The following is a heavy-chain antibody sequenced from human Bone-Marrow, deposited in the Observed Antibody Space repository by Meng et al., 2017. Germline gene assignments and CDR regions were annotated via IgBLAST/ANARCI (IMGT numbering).Heavy chain of an antibody. D-gene: IGHD5-24*01. CDR2: FDPEDGET. CDR3: ATQSTIEMATIKGLYFDY. Sequence: ASVKVSCKVSGYTLTELSMHWVRQAPGKGLEWMGGFDPEDGETIYAQKFQGRVTMTEDTSTDTAYMELSSLRSEDTAVYYCATQSTIEMATIKGLYFDYWGQGTVDTVSS. J-gene: IGHJ4*02. CDR1: GYTLTELS. V-gene: IGHV1-24*01.